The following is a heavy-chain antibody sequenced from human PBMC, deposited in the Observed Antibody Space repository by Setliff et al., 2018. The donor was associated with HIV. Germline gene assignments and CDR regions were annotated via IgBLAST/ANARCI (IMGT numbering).Heavy chain of an antibody. D-gene: IGHD3-9*01. CDR3: ARDSSRGYLYWLSLQYYSFYSIDV. CDR1: GFTFSSYS. Sequence: GGSLRLSCAASGFTFSSYSMNWVRQTPGKGLEGGSYISSSDTTIYYADSVKGRFNISRDNAKNSLYLHMSSLRAEVPAVYYCARDSSRGYLYWLSLQYYSFYSIDVWGTGTPVTVSS. J-gene: IGHJ6*03. CDR2: ISSSDTTI. V-gene: IGHV3-48*01.